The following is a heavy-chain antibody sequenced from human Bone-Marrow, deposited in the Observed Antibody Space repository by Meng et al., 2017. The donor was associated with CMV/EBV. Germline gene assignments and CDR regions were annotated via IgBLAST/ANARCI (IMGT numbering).Heavy chain of an antibody. V-gene: IGHV3-30*18. CDR3: GKDQLRYCTNGLCSYFDY. CDR1: RFTFSSYW. D-gene: IGHD2-8*01. Sequence: GGSLRLSCAASRFTFSSYWMSWVRQAPGKGLEWVAVISYDGSNKYYADSVKGRFTISRDNSKNTLYLHMKNLRVEDTAVYYCGKDQLRYCTNGLCSYFDYWGLGTKVTVSS. CDR2: ISYDGSNK. J-gene: IGHJ4*02.